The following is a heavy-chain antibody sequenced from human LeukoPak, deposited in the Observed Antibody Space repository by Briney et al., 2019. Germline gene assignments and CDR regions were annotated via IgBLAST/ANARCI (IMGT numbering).Heavy chain of an antibody. V-gene: IGHV3-30*02. J-gene: IGHJ6*03. CDR3: AKASYGSESCYYYYMDL. CDR1: GFTFSSYG. Sequence: PGGSLRLSCAASGFTFSSYGMHWVRQAPGKGLEWVTFIRYDGSNKYYGDSVKGRFTISRDNSKNTLYLQMNSLRAEDTALYYCAKASYGSESCYYYYMDLWGKGTTVTVSS. D-gene: IGHD3-10*01. CDR2: IRYDGSNK.